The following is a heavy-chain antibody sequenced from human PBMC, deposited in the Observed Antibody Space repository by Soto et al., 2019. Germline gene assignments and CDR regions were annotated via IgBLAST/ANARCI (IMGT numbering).Heavy chain of an antibody. CDR1: GCTFSVSA. J-gene: IGHJ2*01. CDR2: IRTKVNSYAT. D-gene: IGHD4-17*01. CDR3: ATLPNVDGGVGGRYFDR. V-gene: IGHV3-73*01. Sequence: GGSLRLSCAASGCTFSVSAVHWVRQASGKVLEWIGRIRTKVNSYATVYPASVRGRFRLSRDDSKNTAYLQMNSLRTDDTAVYYCATLPNVDGGVGGRYFDRCGRGTMVTVSS.